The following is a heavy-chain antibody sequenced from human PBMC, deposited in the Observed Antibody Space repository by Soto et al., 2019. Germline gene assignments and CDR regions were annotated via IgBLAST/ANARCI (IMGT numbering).Heavy chain of an antibody. D-gene: IGHD1-1*01. CDR3: ARQGTPPTTLFDY. CDR1: GYSFTSYW. Sequence: PGESLKISCKGSGYSFTSYWIGWVRQMPGKGLEWMGIIYPGDSDTRYSPSFQGQVTISADKSISTAYLQWSSLRASDTAMYYCARQGTPPTTLFDYWGQGTLVTVSS. J-gene: IGHJ4*02. CDR2: IYPGDSDT. V-gene: IGHV5-51*01.